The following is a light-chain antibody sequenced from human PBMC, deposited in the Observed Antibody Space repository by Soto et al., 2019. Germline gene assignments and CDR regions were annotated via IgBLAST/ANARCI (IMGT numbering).Light chain of an antibody. Sequence: EVVLMQSPDTLSLSPGERATLSCRASESISSHYIAWYQHKPGQAPRLLIFGASTRATGIPERFSGSWSGTDFTLTISRLEPEDFAMYYCQNFSDSPFTFGPGTKVDIK. CDR1: ESISSHY. J-gene: IGKJ3*01. CDR2: GAS. V-gene: IGKV3-20*01. CDR3: QNFSDSPFT.